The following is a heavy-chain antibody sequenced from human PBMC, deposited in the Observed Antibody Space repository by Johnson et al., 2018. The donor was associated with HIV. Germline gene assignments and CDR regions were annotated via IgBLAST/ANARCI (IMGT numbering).Heavy chain of an antibody. CDR3: AREAGYYDSSGYSDAFDI. Sequence: EQLVESGGGLIQPGGYLRLSCAASGFTFSSYDMHWVRQTTGKGLEWVSAIGTAGDTYYPSSVKGRFTISRDNSKNTRYLQMNSLRAEDTAVYYCAREAGYYDSSGYSDAFDIWGQGTMVTVSS. V-gene: IGHV3-13*01. J-gene: IGHJ3*02. D-gene: IGHD3-22*01. CDR1: GFTFSSYD. CDR2: IGTAGDT.